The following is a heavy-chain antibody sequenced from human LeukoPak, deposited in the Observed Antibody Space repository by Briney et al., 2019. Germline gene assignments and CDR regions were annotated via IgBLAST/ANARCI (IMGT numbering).Heavy chain of an antibody. Sequence: ASVKVSCKASGYTFTGYYMHWVRQAPGQGLEWMGWINPNSGGTNYSQKFQGRVTITRDTSASTAYMELSSLRSEDTAVYYCARGRIVVVTAIHNWFDPWGQGTLVTVSS. J-gene: IGHJ5*02. CDR2: INPNSGGT. D-gene: IGHD2-21*02. CDR1: GYTFTGYY. CDR3: ARGRIVVVTAIHNWFDP. V-gene: IGHV1-2*02.